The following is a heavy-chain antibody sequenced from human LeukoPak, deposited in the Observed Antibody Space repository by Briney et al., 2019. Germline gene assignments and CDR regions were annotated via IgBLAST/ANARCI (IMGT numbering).Heavy chain of an antibody. Sequence: SETLSLTCTVSGGSISSYYWSWIRQPPGKGLEWIAYIYSTGSTNYSPSLKSRVTMSIGTSKNQFSLNLRSVTAADTPVYYCARRDWNEYYDYWGQGTLVTVSS. CDR2: IYSTGST. CDR3: ARRDWNEYYDY. D-gene: IGHD1-1*01. V-gene: IGHV4-59*08. J-gene: IGHJ4*02. CDR1: GGSISSYY.